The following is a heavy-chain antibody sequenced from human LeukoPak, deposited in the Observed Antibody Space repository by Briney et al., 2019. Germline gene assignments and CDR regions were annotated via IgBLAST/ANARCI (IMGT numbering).Heavy chain of an antibody. V-gene: IGHV3-21*01. CDR1: GFTFSSYS. CDR2: ISSSSSYI. Sequence: KPGGSLRLSCAASGFTFSSYSMHWVRQAPGKGLEWVSSISSSSSYIYYADSVKGRFTISRDNAKNSLYLQMNSLRAEDTAVYYCARDPTVIDGSGSSFVGRLYSDYWGQGTLVTVSS. CDR3: ARDPTVIDGSGSSFVGRLYSDY. D-gene: IGHD3-10*01. J-gene: IGHJ4*02.